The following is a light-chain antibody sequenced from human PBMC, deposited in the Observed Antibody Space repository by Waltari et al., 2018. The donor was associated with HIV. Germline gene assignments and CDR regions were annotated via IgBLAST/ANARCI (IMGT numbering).Light chain of an antibody. J-gene: IGKJ2*01. Sequence: DINITPSPSVRTATRADSITISCRASQNVNTWVAWYQQKPGKAPKLLIHTASTLARGVPSRFSGRGSGAVFTLTIAGLQPDDFATYYCQQYETYYTFGLGTNVE. CDR1: QNVNTW. CDR2: TAS. V-gene: IGKV1-5*03. CDR3: QQYETYYT.